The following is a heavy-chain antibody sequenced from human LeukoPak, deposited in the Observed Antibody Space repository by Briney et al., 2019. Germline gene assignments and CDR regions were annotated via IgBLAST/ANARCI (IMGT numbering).Heavy chain of an antibody. Sequence: SETLSLTCTVSGGSISSYYWSWIRQPPGKGLEWIGYIYYSGSTNYNPSLKSRVTISVDTSKNQFSLKLSSVTAADTAVYYCASLDTTVTLSDYWGQGTLVTVSS. D-gene: IGHD4-17*01. J-gene: IGHJ4*02. V-gene: IGHV4-59*08. CDR1: GGSISSYY. CDR3: ASLDTTVTLSDY. CDR2: IYYSGST.